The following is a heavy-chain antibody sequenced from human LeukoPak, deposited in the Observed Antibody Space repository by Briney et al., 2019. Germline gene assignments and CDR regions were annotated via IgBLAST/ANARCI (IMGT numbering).Heavy chain of an antibody. V-gene: IGHV3-66*01. D-gene: IGHD6-13*01. CDR3: ARDLGYTSDY. J-gene: IGHJ4*02. Sequence: GGSLRLSCAASGFIVSSSYMNWVRQAPGKGLEWLSVIDNSDTTYADSVKGRFTISRDNSKNTVFLQMNSLRGEDTAMYFCARDLGYTSDYWGQGTLVTVSS. CDR2: IDNSDTT. CDR1: GFIVSSSY.